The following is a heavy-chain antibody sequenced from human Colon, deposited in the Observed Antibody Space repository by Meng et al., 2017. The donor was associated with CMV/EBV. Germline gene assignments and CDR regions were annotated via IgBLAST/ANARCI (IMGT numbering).Heavy chain of an antibody. Sequence: GGSLRLSCAASGFTFSSYWMHWVRQTPGKGLVWVSRIDSDGITTRYADSVKGRFTFSRDNAKNTLYLQLNSLRAEDTAVYYCAKDLVSLVVGTSGTNYNYYGMDVWGQGTTVTVSS. CDR2: IDSDGITT. V-gene: IGHV3-74*01. J-gene: IGHJ6*02. D-gene: IGHD4-23*01. CDR3: AKDLVSLVVGTSGTNYNYYGMDV. CDR1: GFTFSSYW.